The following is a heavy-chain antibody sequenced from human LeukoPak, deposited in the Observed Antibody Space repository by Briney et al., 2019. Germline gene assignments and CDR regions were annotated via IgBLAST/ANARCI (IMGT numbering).Heavy chain of an antibody. CDR1: GGSISSYY. CDR2: IYYSGST. V-gene: IGHV4-59*01. Sequence: HPSETLSLTCTVSGGSISSYYWSWIRQPPGKGLEWIAYIYYSGSTNYNPSLKSRVTISVDTSKNQFSLNLKSVTAADTAIYYCAREGLAARRGAFDIWGQGTVVSVSS. D-gene: IGHD6-6*01. CDR3: AREGLAARRGAFDI. J-gene: IGHJ3*02.